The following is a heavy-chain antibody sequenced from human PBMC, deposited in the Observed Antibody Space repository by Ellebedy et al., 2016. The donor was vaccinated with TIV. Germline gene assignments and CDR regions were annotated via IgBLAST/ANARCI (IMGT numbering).Heavy chain of an antibody. J-gene: IGHJ4*02. V-gene: IGHV5-51*01. CDR1: GYRFTSYW. D-gene: IGHD4-17*01. CDR2: IYPDDSDT. CDR3: ARHLGYADSEIDY. Sequence: PGGSLRLSCKASGYRFTSYWVGWVRQMPGKGLEWMGIIYPDDSDTRYSPSFQGQVTISADKSISTAYLQWTSLKASDTAIYYCARHLGYADSEIDYWGQGTLVTVSS.